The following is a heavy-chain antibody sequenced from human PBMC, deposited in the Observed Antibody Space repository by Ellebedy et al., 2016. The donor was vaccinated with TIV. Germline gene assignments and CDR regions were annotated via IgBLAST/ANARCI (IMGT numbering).Heavy chain of an antibody. J-gene: IGHJ4*02. CDR1: GFTFTNFA. Sequence: PGGSLRLSCAGSGFTFTNFALNWVRQAPGKGLEWVSVIGAIGNTYYADSVKGRFAVSRDNYENTVYLHMSSLRAEDTAVYFCAKDSPWNDTFDNWGQGTLVTVSS. D-gene: IGHD1-1*01. V-gene: IGHV3-23*01. CDR3: AKDSPWNDTFDN. CDR2: IGAIGNT.